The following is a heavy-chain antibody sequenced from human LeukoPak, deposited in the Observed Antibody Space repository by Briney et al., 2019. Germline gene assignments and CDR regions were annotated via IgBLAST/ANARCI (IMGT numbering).Heavy chain of an antibody. D-gene: IGHD1-26*01. J-gene: IGHJ4*02. CDR1: GYTFTGYY. CDR3: ARLWSGGSYALHY. V-gene: IGHV1-2*02. Sequence: ASVKVSCKASGYTFTGYYMHWVRQAPGQGLEWMGWINPNSGGTNYAQKFQGRVTMTRDTSISTAYMELSRLRSDDTAVYYCARLWSGGSYALHYWGQGTLVTVSS. CDR2: INPNSGGT.